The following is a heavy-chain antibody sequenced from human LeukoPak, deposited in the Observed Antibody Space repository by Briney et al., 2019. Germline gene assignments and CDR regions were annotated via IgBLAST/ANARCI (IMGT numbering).Heavy chain of an antibody. Sequence: ASVKVSCKASGYTFTSYDINWVRQATGQGLEWMGWINPNSGGTNYAQKFQGRVTMTRDTSISTAYMELSRLRSDDTAVYYCARAKEAFDIWGQGTMVTVSS. J-gene: IGHJ3*02. V-gene: IGHV1-2*02. CDR2: INPNSGGT. CDR1: GYTFTSYD. CDR3: ARAKEAFDI.